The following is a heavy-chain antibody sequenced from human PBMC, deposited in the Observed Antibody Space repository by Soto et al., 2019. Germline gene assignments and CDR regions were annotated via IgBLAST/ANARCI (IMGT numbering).Heavy chain of an antibody. Sequence: SETLSLTCTFSGGSISSYYWSLIRQPPGKGLEWIGYIYYSGSTNYNPSLKSRVTISVDTSKNQFSLKLSSVTAADTAVYYCARNLGDILTGYYNNWFDPWGQGTLVTVSS. CDR2: IYYSGST. V-gene: IGHV4-59*01. CDR3: ARNLGDILTGYYNNWFDP. J-gene: IGHJ5*02. CDR1: GGSISSYY. D-gene: IGHD3-9*01.